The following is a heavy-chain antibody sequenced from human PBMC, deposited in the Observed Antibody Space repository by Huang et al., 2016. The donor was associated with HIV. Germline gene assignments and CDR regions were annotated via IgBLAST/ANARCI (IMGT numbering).Heavy chain of an antibody. CDR2: IYIGGRT. CDR3: ARASMTTVTPSYGMDV. Sequence: EVQLVESGGGLIQPGGSLRLSCAASGFTVSSNYMSWVRQAPGKGLEWVSVIYIGGRTYYADSVKGRFTSSRDNSKNTLYLQMNSLRAEDTAVYYCARASMTTVTPSYGMDVWGQGTTVTVSS. CDR1: GFTVSSNY. J-gene: IGHJ6*02. V-gene: IGHV3-53*01. D-gene: IGHD4-17*01.